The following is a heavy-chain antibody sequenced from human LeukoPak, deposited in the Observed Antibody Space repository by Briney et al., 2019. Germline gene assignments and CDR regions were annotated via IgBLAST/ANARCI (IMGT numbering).Heavy chain of an antibody. D-gene: IGHD5-18*01. CDR2: ISGSGGST. CDR1: GFTFSSYA. CDR3: ARSVDTAMVMNWFDP. V-gene: IGHV3-23*01. Sequence: GGSLRLSCAASGFTFSSYAMSWVRQAPGKGLEWVSAISGSGGSTYYADSVKGRFTISRDNSKNTLYLQMNSLRAEDTAVYYCARSVDTAMVMNWFDPWGQGTLVTVSS. J-gene: IGHJ5*02.